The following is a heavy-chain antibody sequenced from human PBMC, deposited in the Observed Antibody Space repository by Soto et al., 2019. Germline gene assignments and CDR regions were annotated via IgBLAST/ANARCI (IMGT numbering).Heavy chain of an antibody. J-gene: IGHJ1*01. D-gene: IGHD2-15*01. Sequence: GGSLRLSCAASGFTFSSYAMSWVRQAPGKGLEWVAVISYDGSDKYYADSVKGRFTISRDNSNNTLYLQMDSLRAEDTAVYYCAKGVVVATTYFHHWGQGTLVTVSS. V-gene: IGHV3-30*18. CDR3: AKGVVVATTYFHH. CDR1: GFTFSSYA. CDR2: ISYDGSDK.